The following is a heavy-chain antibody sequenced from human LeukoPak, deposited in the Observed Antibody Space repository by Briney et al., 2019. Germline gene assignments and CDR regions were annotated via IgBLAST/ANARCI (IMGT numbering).Heavy chain of an antibody. Sequence: SVKVSCKASVGTFSSYAISWVRQAPGQGLEWMGSIIPIFGTANYAQKFQGRVTITTDESTSTAYMELSSLRSEDTAVYYCARDRGGDYQKNWFDPWGQGTLVTVSS. J-gene: IGHJ5*02. CDR2: IIPIFGTA. CDR3: ARDRGGDYQKNWFDP. D-gene: IGHD4-17*01. V-gene: IGHV1-69*05. CDR1: VGTFSSYA.